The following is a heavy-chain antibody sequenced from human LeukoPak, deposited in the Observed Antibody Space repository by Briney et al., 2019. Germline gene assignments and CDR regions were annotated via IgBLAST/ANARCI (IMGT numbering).Heavy chain of an antibody. CDR2: TYYSGSA. D-gene: IGHD3-10*01. CDR3: ARVNYGSATKEDY. CDR1: GGSISSGDYY. J-gene: IGHJ4*02. Sequence: SQTLSLTCTVSGGSISSGDYYWSWIRQPPGKGLEWIGYTYYSGSAYYNPSLKSRVTISVDTSENQFSLKLSSVTAADTAVYYCARVNYGSATKEDYWGQGTLVTVSS. V-gene: IGHV4-30-4*01.